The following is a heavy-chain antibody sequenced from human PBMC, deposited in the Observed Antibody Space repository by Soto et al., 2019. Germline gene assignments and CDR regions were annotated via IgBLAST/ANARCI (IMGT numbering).Heavy chain of an antibody. CDR1: GDSIISGDYY. V-gene: IGHV4-39*07. CDR2: INHSGSA. J-gene: IGHJ4*02. D-gene: IGHD3-10*01. CDR3: ARGLFSEDYYSGGWYYFDS. Sequence: SETLSLTCTVSGDSIISGDYYWSWIRQTPGKGLEWIGQINHSGSANYNPSLKSRVTISVGTSKNQFSLDLSSMTAADTAVYYCARGLFSEDYYSGGWYYFDSWGQGTLVTVSS.